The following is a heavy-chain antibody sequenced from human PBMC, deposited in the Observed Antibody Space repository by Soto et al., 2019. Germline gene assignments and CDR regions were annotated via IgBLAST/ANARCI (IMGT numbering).Heavy chain of an antibody. CDR2: ISYDGSNK. CDR3: AKSPGAAAGTGGIDY. V-gene: IGHV3-30*18. CDR1: GFTFSSYG. J-gene: IGHJ4*02. Sequence: GESLKISCAASGFTFSSYGMHWVRQAPGKGLEWVAVISYDGSNKYYADSVKGRFTISRDNSKNTLYLQMNSLRAEETAVYYCAKSPGAAAGTGGIDYWGQGTLVTVSS. D-gene: IGHD6-13*01.